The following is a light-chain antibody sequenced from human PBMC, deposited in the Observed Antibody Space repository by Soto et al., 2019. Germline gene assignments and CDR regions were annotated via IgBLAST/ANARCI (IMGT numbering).Light chain of an antibody. CDR3: NSYTSSSTRV. CDR1: SSDVGGYNF. V-gene: IGLV2-14*01. CDR2: DVS. Sequence: QSVLTQPASVSGSPGQSITISCTGTSSDVGGYNFVSWYQQHPGKAPKLMIYDVSNRPSGVSNRFSGFKSGNTASLTISGLQAEDEADYYCNSYTSSSTRVFGTGTQLTVL. J-gene: IGLJ1*01.